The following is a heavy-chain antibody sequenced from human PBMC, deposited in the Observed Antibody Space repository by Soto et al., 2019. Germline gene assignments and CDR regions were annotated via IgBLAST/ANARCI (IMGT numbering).Heavy chain of an antibody. Sequence: EVQLVESGGGLVQPGGSLRLSCAASGFTFSSYWMHWVRQAPGKGLVWVSRITSDGSSTSYADSVKGRFTISRDNAKNTLYLQMNSLIAEDTAVYYCASSSSWRIENDYWGQGTLVTVSS. CDR1: GFTFSSYW. V-gene: IGHV3-74*02. CDR3: ASSSSWRIENDY. J-gene: IGHJ4*02. CDR2: ITSDGSST. D-gene: IGHD6-13*01.